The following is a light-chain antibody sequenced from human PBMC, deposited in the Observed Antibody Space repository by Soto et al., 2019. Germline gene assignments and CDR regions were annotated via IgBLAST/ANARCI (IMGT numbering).Light chain of an antibody. CDR1: SSNIGSNS. V-gene: IGLV1-47*02. J-gene: IGLJ2*01. CDR2: SNH. CDR3: AAWDDSPSGVV. Sequence: QSVLTQPPSASGTPGQRVTISCSGSSSNIGSNSVYWYQQLPGTAPKLLIYSNHQRPSGVPDRFSGSKSGTSASLAISGLRSADEANYYCAAWDDSPSGVVFGGGTKLTVL.